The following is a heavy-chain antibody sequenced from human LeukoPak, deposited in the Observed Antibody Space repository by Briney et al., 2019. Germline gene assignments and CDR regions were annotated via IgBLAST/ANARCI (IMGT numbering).Heavy chain of an antibody. CDR2: IYYTGST. V-gene: IGHV4-59*01. D-gene: IGHD6-6*01. CDR1: GGSISSYY. J-gene: IGHJ4*02. CDR3: ARVAEQLCDY. Sequence: SETLSLTCTVSGGSISSYYWSWIRQPPGKGLEWIGYIYYTGSTNYNPSLKSRVTISVDTSKNQFSLKLSSVTAADTAVYYCARVAEQLCDYWGQGTLVTVSS.